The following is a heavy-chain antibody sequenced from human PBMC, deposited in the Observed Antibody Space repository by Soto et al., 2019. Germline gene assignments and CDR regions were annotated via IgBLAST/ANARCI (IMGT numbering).Heavy chain of an antibody. Sequence: QVQLVESGGGVVQPGRSLRLSCAASGFTFDSYGMHWVRQAPGKGLEWVAVISSDGNNKYYADSVKGRFSIYRDNFNKILYLQMSSLRVEDTAVYYCVKDLRQNTVPTCGSWGQGTLVTVSS. J-gene: IGHJ5*02. CDR2: ISSDGNNK. D-gene: IGHD4-17*01. CDR3: VKDLRQNTVPTCGS. V-gene: IGHV3-30*18. CDR1: GFTFDSYG.